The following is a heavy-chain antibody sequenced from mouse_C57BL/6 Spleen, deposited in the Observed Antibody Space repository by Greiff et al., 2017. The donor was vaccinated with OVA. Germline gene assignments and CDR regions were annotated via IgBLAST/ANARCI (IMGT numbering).Heavy chain of an antibody. CDR3: ARSSYPNWYFDV. V-gene: IGHV1-69*01. CDR2: IDPSDSYT. D-gene: IGHD1-1*01. J-gene: IGHJ1*03. CDR1: GYTFTSYW. Sequence: QLQQPGAELVMPGASVKLSCKASGYTFTSYWMHWVKQRPGQGLEWIGEIDPSDSYTNHNQKFKGKSTLTVDKSSSTAYMQLSSLTSEDSAVYYCARSSYPNWYFDVWGTGTTVTVSS.